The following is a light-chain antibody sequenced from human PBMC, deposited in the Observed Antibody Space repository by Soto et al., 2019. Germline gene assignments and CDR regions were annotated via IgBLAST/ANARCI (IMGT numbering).Light chain of an antibody. CDR3: CSFTTSSTYV. CDR2: EVS. V-gene: IGLV2-18*02. J-gene: IGLJ1*01. Sequence: QSVLTQPPSVSGSPGQSVTISCTGTSSDVGSYNRVSWYQQPPDTAPKVMIYEVSNRPSGVPDRFSGSKSGNTASLTISGLQAEDEADYYCCSFTTSSTYVFGTGTKVTVL. CDR1: SSDVGSYNR.